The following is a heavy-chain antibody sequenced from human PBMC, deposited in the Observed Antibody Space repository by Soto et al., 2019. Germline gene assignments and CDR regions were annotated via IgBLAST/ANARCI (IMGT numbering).Heavy chain of an antibody. D-gene: IGHD2-2*01. CDR1: GFTFSSYW. CDR2: INSDGSST. CDR3: ARVPAAMPDYYYYGMDV. J-gene: IGHJ6*02. Sequence: GSLRLSCAASGFTFSSYWMHWVRQAPGKGLVWVSRINSDGSSTSYADSVKGRFTISRDNAKNTLYLQMNSLRAEDTAVYYCARVPAAMPDYYYYGMDVWGQGTTVTVSS. V-gene: IGHV3-74*01.